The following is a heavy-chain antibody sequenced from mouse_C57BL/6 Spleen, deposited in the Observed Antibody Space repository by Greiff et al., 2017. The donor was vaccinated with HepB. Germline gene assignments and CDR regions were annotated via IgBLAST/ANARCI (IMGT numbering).Heavy chain of an antibody. CDR2: IDPETGGT. V-gene: IGHV1-15*01. Sequence: QVQLKQSGAELVRPGASVTLSCKASGYTFTDYEMHWVKQTPVHGLEWIGAIDPETGGTAYNQKFKGKAILTADKSSSTAYMELRSLTSEDSAVYYCTRVYGSSLYYFDYWGQGTTLTVSS. CDR3: TRVYGSSLYYFDY. J-gene: IGHJ2*01. CDR1: GYTFTDYE. D-gene: IGHD1-1*01.